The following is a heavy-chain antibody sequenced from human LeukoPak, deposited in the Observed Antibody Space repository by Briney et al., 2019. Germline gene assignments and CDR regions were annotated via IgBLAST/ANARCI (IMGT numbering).Heavy chain of an antibody. Sequence: ASVKVSCKASGYTFTSYYMHWVRQAPGQGLEWMGIINPSGGSTSYAQKFQGRVTMTRDMSTSTVYMELSGLRSEDTAVYYCARNLDDFWSGYTPSYYYYYMDVWGKGTTVTVSS. J-gene: IGHJ6*03. CDR3: ARNLDDFWSGYTPSYYYYYMDV. CDR1: GYTFTSYY. D-gene: IGHD3-3*01. V-gene: IGHV1-46*01. CDR2: INPSGGST.